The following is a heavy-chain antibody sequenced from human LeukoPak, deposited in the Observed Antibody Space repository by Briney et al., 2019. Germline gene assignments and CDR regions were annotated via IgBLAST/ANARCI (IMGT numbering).Heavy chain of an antibody. D-gene: IGHD3-16*01. CDR3: ARFWDNWFDP. Sequence: LEWIGRISTSGSTNYNSSLKSRVTISVDTSKNQFSLKLSSVTAADTAVYYCARFWDNWFDPWGQGTLVTVSS. J-gene: IGHJ5*02. V-gene: IGHV4-59*10. CDR2: ISTSGST.